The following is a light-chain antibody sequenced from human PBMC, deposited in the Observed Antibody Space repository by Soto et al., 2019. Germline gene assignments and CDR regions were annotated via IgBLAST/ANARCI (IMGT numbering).Light chain of an antibody. Sequence: IQLTQSPSSLSASVGDRVTITCRASQGISSYLGWYQQKPGKAPNLLIYDASTLHSGVPSRFSGGGSGTDFTLTISSLQPEDFATHYCQQVNVYPSTFGGGTKVEIK. CDR3: QQVNVYPST. V-gene: IGKV1-9*01. CDR1: QGISSY. J-gene: IGKJ4*01. CDR2: DAS.